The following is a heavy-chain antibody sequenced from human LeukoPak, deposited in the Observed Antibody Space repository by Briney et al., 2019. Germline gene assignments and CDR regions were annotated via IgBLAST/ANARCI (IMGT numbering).Heavy chain of an antibody. CDR3: AREGGIDPSAFDI. CDR2: ISYDGSDK. J-gene: IGHJ3*02. D-gene: IGHD3-16*01. V-gene: IGHV3-30*04. Sequence: GRSLRLSCAASGFTFSSYAMHWVRQAPGKGLEWAAFISYDGSDKLYADSVKGRFTISRDNSKNTLYLQMNSLRDEDTAVYNCAREGGIDPSAFDIWGQGTMVIVSS. CDR1: GFTFSSYA.